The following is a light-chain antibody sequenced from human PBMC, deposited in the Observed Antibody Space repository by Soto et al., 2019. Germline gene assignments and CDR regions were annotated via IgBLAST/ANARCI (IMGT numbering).Light chain of an antibody. CDR1: NIGSKS. CDR3: QVWDSSSYHVV. V-gene: IGLV3-21*02. CDR2: DGS. Sequence: SYELIQPPSVSVAPGQTARITCGGNNIGSKSVHWYQQKPGQAPALVVYDGSDRPSGIPERFSGSNSGNTATLTISRVEAGDEADYYCQVWDSSSYHVVFGGGTQLTVL. J-gene: IGLJ2*01.